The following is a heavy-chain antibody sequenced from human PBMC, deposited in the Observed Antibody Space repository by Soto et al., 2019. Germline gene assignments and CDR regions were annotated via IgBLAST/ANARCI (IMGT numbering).Heavy chain of an antibody. V-gene: IGHV4-4*02. Sequence: SETLSLTCAVSVVSISSSNWWSWVRQPPGKGLEWIGEIYHSGSTNYNPSLKSRVTISVDKSKNQFSLKLSSVTAADTAVYYCARDSEGDCSGGSCSKNGMEVWGQATTVNVSS. J-gene: IGHJ6*02. CDR1: VVSISSSNW. D-gene: IGHD2-15*01. CDR3: ARDSEGDCSGGSCSKNGMEV. CDR2: IYHSGST.